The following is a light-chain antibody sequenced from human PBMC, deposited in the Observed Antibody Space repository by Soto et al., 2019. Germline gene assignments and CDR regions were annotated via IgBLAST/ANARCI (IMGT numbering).Light chain of an antibody. Sequence: QSVLTQPASVSGSPGQSITISCTGTSSDVGGYNYVSWYQQHPGKAPKLMIYDVSNRPSGVSNRFSGSKSGNTASLTISGLQAEDEAGYYCSSYTSSSIVVFGGGTKATVL. CDR3: SSYTSSSIVV. CDR2: DVS. CDR1: SSDVGGYNY. V-gene: IGLV2-14*01. J-gene: IGLJ2*01.